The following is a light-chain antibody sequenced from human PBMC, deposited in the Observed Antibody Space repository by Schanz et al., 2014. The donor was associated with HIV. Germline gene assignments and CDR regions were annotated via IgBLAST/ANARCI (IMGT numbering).Light chain of an antibody. CDR1: QSLTTNY. CDR3: QQYGSSRT. CDR2: GAS. J-gene: IGKJ1*01. V-gene: IGKV3-20*01. Sequence: ETVLTQSPGSLSLSPGDRATLSCRASQSLTTNYLAWYQQKLGQAPRLLIYGASSRATGIPDRFSGSGSGTDFSLTISRLEPEDFAVYYCQQYGSSRTFGQGTKVEIK.